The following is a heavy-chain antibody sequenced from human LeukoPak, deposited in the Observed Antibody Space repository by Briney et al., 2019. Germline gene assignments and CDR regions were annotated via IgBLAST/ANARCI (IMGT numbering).Heavy chain of an antibody. D-gene: IGHD5-24*01. Sequence: ASVKVSCKASGYTFTSYGISWVRQAPGQGLEWMGWISAYNGNTNYAQKLQGRVTMTTDTSTSTAYMELRSLRSDGTAVYYCVRAMAPLDTFNYQYAMDVWGQGTMVTVSS. J-gene: IGHJ6*02. CDR3: VRAMAPLDTFNYQYAMDV. CDR2: ISAYNGNT. CDR1: GYTFTSYG. V-gene: IGHV1-18*01.